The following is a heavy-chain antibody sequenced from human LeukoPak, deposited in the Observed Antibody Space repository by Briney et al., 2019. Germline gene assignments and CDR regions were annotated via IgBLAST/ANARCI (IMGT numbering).Heavy chain of an antibody. V-gene: IGHV3-21*01. J-gene: IGHJ4*02. CDR2: ISSSSSYI. CDR3: ARVTEAPYYFDY. CDR1: GFTFSSYS. Sequence: NPGGSLRLSCAASGFTFSSYSMNWVRQAPGKGLEWVSSISSSSSYIYYADSVKGRFTISRDNAKNSLYLQMNSLRAEDTAVYYCARVTEAPYYFDYWGQRTLVTVSS.